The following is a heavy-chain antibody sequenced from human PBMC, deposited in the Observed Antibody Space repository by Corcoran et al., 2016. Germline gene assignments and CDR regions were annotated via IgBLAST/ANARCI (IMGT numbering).Heavy chain of an antibody. CDR1: GFTFSSYS. Sequence: EVQLVESGGGLVQPWGSLRLSCAASGFTFSSYSMNWVRQAPGKGLEWVSYISSSSSTIYYADSVKGRFTISRDNAKNSLYVQMNSLRDEDTAVYYCASMYSGSYWGQGTLVTVSS. CDR3: ASMYSGSY. D-gene: IGHD1-26*01. J-gene: IGHJ4*02. V-gene: IGHV3-48*02. CDR2: ISSSSSTI.